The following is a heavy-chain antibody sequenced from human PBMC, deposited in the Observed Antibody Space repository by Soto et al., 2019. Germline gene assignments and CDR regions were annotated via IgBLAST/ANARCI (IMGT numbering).Heavy chain of an antibody. CDR3: ATARRRDV. Sequence: PGGSLRLSCAASGFTFSSYSMNWVRQAPGKGLEWVSYISSSSTIYYADSVKGRFTISRDNAKNSLYLQMNSLRDEDTAVYYCATARRRDVWGQGTTVTVSS. V-gene: IGHV3-48*02. CDR2: ISSSSTI. D-gene: IGHD6-6*01. CDR1: GFTFSSYS. J-gene: IGHJ6*02.